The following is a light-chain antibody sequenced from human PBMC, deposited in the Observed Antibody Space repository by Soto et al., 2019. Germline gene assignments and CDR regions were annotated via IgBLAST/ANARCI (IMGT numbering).Light chain of an antibody. CDR2: WAS. J-gene: IGKJ1*01. V-gene: IGKV4-1*01. CDR1: QSVLYDSDNKSY. Sequence: DIGMTQSPDSLAVSLGERATINCKSSQSVLYDSDNKSYLAWYQQKPGQPPKLLIYWASTRESGVPDRFSGSGSGTDFTLTISSLQAEDVAVYYCQRYYSTPTFGQGTKVDIK. CDR3: QRYYSTPT.